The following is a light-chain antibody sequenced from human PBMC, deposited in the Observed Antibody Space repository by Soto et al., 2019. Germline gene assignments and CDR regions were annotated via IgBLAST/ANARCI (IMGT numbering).Light chain of an antibody. V-gene: IGKV1-17*01. CDR1: RGVGND. Sequence: DIQMTQSPSSLSASVGDRVTITCRASRGVGNDLGWHQQKPGKAPKRLIYAASTLQSGVSSRFSGSGSGTEFTLTISSLQPEDFATYFCPQYNSYPKTFGQGTNVEIK. J-gene: IGKJ1*01. CDR3: PQYNSYPKT. CDR2: AAS.